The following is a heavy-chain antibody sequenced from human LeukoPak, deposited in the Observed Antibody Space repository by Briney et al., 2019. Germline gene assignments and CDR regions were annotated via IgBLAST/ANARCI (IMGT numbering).Heavy chain of an antibody. V-gene: IGHV4-31*03. D-gene: IGHD5-12*01. Sequence: ASETLSLTCTVSGGSISSGGYYWSWIRQHPGKGLEWIGYIYYSGSTYYNPSLKSRVTISVDTSKNQFSLKLSSVTAADTAVYYCARGYSGYDFGGAVAVPFDYWGQGTLVTVSS. J-gene: IGHJ4*02. CDR3: ARGYSGYDFGGAVAVPFDY. CDR1: GGSISSGGYY. CDR2: IYYSGST.